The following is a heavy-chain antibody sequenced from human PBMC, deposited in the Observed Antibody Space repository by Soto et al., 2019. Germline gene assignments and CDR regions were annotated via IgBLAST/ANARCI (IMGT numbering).Heavy chain of an antibody. Sequence: EVQLVESGGGLVQPGGSLRLSCAASGFTFSRCDMHWVRQVAGKGLEWVSTIGSAGDTYFSDSVRGRFTISRGNGKNSLYLQMNSLRAGDTAVYYCARGDEGLFDYGMDVWGQGTTVTVSS. V-gene: IGHV3-13*01. CDR1: GFTFSRCD. J-gene: IGHJ6*02. D-gene: IGHD2-21*02. CDR3: ARGDEGLFDYGMDV. CDR2: IGSAGDT.